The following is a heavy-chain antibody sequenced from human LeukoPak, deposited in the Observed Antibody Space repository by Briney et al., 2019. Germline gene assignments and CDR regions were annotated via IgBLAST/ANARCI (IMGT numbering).Heavy chain of an antibody. Sequence: ASVKVSCKASGYTFTSYYMHWVRQAPGQGLEWMGIINPSGGSTRYAQKFQGRVTMTRDTSTSTVYMELSSLRSEDTAVYFCARETSTLYFDILTGELDYWGQGSLVTVSS. J-gene: IGHJ4*02. CDR2: INPSGGST. CDR3: ARETSTLYFDILTGELDY. D-gene: IGHD3-9*01. CDR1: GYTFTSYY. V-gene: IGHV1-46*01.